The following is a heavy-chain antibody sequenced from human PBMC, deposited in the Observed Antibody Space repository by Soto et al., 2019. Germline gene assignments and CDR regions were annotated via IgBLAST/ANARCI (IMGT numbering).Heavy chain of an antibody. CDR2: ISAYNGNT. CDR1: GYTFTGYG. J-gene: IGHJ4*02. D-gene: IGHD5-18*01. V-gene: IGHV1-18*01. Sequence: GASVKVSCKASGYTFTGYGISWVRQAPGQGLEWMGWISAYNGNTNYAQKLQGRVTMTTDTSTSTAYMELRSLRSDDTAVYYCARGYSYGNTIKKEEYWGQGTPVTVSS. CDR3: ARGYSYGNTIKKEEY.